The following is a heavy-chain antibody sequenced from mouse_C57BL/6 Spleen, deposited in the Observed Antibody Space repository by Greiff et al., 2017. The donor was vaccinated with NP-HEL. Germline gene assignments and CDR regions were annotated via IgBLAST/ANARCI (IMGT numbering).Heavy chain of an antibody. CDR1: GFNIKDDY. Sequence: EVKLMESGAELVRPGASVKLSRTASGFNIKDDYMHWVKQRPEQGLEWIGWIDPENGDTEYASKFQGKATITADTSSNTAYLQLSSLTSEDTAVYYCTTGHYGSPFAYWGQGTLVTVSA. CDR2: IDPENGDT. V-gene: IGHV14-4*01. CDR3: TTGHYGSPFAY. J-gene: IGHJ3*01. D-gene: IGHD1-1*01.